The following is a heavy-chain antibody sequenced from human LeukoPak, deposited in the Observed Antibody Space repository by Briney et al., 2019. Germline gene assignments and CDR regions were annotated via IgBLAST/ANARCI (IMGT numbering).Heavy chain of an antibody. CDR2: INPNSGGT. V-gene: IGHV1-2*02. CDR3: ARDLYYSSSWYGYY. CDR1: GYTFTGYY. J-gene: IGHJ4*02. D-gene: IGHD6-13*01. Sequence: ASVKVSCKASGYTFTGYYMHWVRQAPGQGLEWMGWINPNSGGTNYAQKFQGRVTMTRDTSISTAYMELSRLRSDDTAVYYCARDLYYSSSWYGYYWGQGTLVTVSS.